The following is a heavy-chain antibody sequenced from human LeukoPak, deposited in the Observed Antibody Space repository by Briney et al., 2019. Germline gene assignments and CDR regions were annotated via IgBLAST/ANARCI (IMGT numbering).Heavy chain of an antibody. J-gene: IGHJ6*02. V-gene: IGHV3-66*02. CDR1: GFTVSSNY. Sequence: GGSLRLSCAASGFTVSSNYTSWVRQAPGKGLEWVSVIYSGGSTYYADSVKGRFTISRDNSKNTLYLQMNSLRAEDTAVYYCARDRDYYDSSGYYYGMDVWGQGTTVTVSS. CDR2: IYSGGST. CDR3: ARDRDYYDSSGYYYGMDV. D-gene: IGHD3-22*01.